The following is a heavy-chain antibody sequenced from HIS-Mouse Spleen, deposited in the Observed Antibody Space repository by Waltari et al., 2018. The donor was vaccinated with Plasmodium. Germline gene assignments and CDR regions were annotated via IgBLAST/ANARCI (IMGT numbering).Heavy chain of an antibody. D-gene: IGHD5-18*01. J-gene: IGHJ4*02. CDR2: IYYSGST. CDR1: GGSISSYY. Sequence: QVQLQESGPGLVKPSETLSLTCTVSGGSISSYYWRWIRPPPGKGLEWIGYIYYSGSTNYNPSLKSRVTISVDTSKNQFSLKLSSVTAADTAVYYCARLRYSYGYFDYWGQGTLVTVSS. V-gene: IGHV4-59*08. CDR3: ARLRYSYGYFDY.